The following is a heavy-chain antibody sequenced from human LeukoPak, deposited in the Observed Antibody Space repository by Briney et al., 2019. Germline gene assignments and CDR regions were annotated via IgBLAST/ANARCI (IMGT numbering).Heavy chain of an antibody. D-gene: IGHD2-2*01. J-gene: IGHJ5*02. Sequence: SVKVSCKASGGTFSSYAISWVRQAPGQGLEWMGGIIPIFGTANYAQKFQGRVTITADESTSTAYMELSSLRSEDTAVYYCARAHDPLCTSCYFTPKFDPWGQGTLVTVSS. CDR3: ARAHDPLCTSCYFTPKFDP. V-gene: IGHV1-69*13. CDR1: GGTFSSYA. CDR2: IIPIFGTA.